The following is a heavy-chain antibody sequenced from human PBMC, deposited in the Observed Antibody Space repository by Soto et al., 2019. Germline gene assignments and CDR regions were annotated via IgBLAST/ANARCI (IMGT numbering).Heavy chain of an antibody. CDR2: IYYSGST. Sequence: SETLSLTCTVSGGSISSYYWSWIRQPPGKGLEWIGYIYYSGSTNYNPSLKSRVTISVDTSKNQFSLKLSSVTAADTAVYYCARTDWDWYSSSSGWFDPWGQGTLVTVSS. CDR1: GGSISSYY. J-gene: IGHJ5*02. CDR3: ARTDWDWYSSSSGWFDP. D-gene: IGHD6-13*01. V-gene: IGHV4-59*01.